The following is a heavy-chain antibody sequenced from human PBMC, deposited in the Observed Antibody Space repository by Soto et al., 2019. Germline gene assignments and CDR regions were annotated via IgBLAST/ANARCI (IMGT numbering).Heavy chain of an antibody. CDR1: GFSLTSFT. D-gene: IGHD3-10*01. V-gene: IGHV3-30-3*01. J-gene: IGHJ6*02. CDR2: ISYDGSKK. Sequence: QEHLVESGGGVVQPGKSLRLSCTASGFSLTSFTVHWVRQAPGKGLEWVTLISYDGSKKDYIDSVKGRFTISRDNFKNAVYMEIDNLRPADTAVDFCARGRHLAITGIDFYYRLDVWGQGTTVTVSS. CDR3: ARGRHLAITGIDFYYRLDV.